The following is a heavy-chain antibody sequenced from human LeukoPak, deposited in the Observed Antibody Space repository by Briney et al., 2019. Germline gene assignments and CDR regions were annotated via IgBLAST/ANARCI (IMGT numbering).Heavy chain of an antibody. CDR1: GDSISDSDYY. Sequence: SETLSLTCTVSGDSISDSDYYWGWIRQPPGKGLEWIGSIYYTGSTYYNPSLKSRVTISVDTSKNQFSLKLSSVTAADTAVYYCARREMGATTHWGQGTLVTVSS. J-gene: IGHJ4*02. V-gene: IGHV4-39*07. D-gene: IGHD1-26*01. CDR2: IYYTGST. CDR3: ARREMGATTH.